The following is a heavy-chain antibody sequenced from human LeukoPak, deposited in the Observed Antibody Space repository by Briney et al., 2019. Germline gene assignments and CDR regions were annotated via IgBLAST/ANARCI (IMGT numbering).Heavy chain of an antibody. J-gene: IGHJ4*02. V-gene: IGHV4-39*07. CDR3: ARGYLDRGGDSSSSRVICYFDY. D-gene: IGHD6-6*01. CDR2: IYYSGST. Sequence: SETLSLTCTVSGGSISSSSYYWGWIRQPPGKGLEWIGSIYYSGSTYYNPSLKSRVTISVDTSKNQFSLKLSSVTAADTAVYYCARGYLDRGGDSSSSRVICYFDYWGQGTLVTVSS. CDR1: GGSISSSSYY.